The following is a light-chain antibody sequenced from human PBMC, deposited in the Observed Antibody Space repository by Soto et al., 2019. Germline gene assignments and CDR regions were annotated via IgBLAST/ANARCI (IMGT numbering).Light chain of an antibody. Sequence: QLVLTQPPSVSEAPRQRVTISCSGSSSNIGNNAVNWYQQLPGKAPKLLIYYDDLLPSGVSDRFSGSKSGTSASLAISGLQSEDEADYYCAACDDSLNGPVFGGGTKVTVL. J-gene: IGLJ2*01. CDR1: SSNIGNNA. CDR3: AACDDSLNGPV. CDR2: YDD. V-gene: IGLV1-36*01.